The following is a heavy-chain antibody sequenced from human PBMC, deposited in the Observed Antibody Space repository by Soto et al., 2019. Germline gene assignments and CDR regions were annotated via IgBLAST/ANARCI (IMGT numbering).Heavy chain of an antibody. V-gene: IGHV4-31*03. CDR1: GVSISSGAYY. J-gene: IGHJ3*02. CDR2: ISHSGST. CDR3: VTDRQGDPSFDI. Sequence: QVQLQESGPGLVKPSQTLSVTCTVSGVSISSGAYYWTWIRQHPEKGLEWIGYISHSGSTLYNPSLNSRLAMSRDTSENQFSLNLSSVTAADTGVYFCVTDRQGDPSFDIWGQGTMVTVSS. D-gene: IGHD3-16*01.